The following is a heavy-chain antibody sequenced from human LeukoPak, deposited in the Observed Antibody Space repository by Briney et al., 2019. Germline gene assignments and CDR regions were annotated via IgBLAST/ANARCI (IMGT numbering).Heavy chain of an antibody. CDR3: ARPTVTWWFDP. J-gene: IGHJ5*02. Sequence: GGSLRLSCTASGFTFSSYSMNWVRQAPGKGLEWVSFIDGGSSYIYYADSVEGRFTISSDNAKNSLYLEMNSPRAEDTAVYYCARPTVTWWFDPWGQGTLVTVSS. CDR1: GFTFSSYS. CDR2: IDGGSSYI. V-gene: IGHV3-21*01. D-gene: IGHD4-17*01.